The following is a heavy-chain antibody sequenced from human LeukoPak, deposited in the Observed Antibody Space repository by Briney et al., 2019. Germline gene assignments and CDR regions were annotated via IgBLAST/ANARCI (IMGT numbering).Heavy chain of an antibody. V-gene: IGHV1-2*02. CDR3: GRGEAEYYYDCKALSSGLYYFDY. CDR2: INPNSGGT. CDR1: GYTFTGYY. D-gene: IGHD3-22*01. J-gene: IGHJ4*02. Sequence: ASVKVSCKASGYTFTGYYMHWVRQAPGQGLGWMGWINPNSGGTTYAQKFQGRVTMTRDTSISTAYLELSRLRSDDTAVYYCGRGEAEYYYDCKALSSGLYYFDYWGQGTLVTVSS.